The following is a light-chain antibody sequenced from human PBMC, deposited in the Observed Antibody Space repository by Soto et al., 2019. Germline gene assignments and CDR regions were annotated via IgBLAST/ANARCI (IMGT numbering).Light chain of an antibody. Sequence: QSVLTQPASVSGSPGQSITISCTGTSSDVGGFNLVSWYQHHPGKAPKLMIYEATKRPSGVSNRFSGSKSGNTASLTISRLQAGDEADYYCSSYAGSSTLVFGGGTQLTVL. V-gene: IGLV2-23*01. CDR3: SSYAGSSTLV. CDR2: EAT. CDR1: SSDVGGFNL. J-gene: IGLJ2*01.